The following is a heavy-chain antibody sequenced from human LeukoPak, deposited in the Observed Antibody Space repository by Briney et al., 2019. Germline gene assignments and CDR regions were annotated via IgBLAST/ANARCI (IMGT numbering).Heavy chain of an antibody. CDR3: ARDVGGKDFDY. J-gene: IGHJ4*02. Sequence: GGSLRLSCEASGFIFGSYHMSWVRQAPGKGLEWVSSISGTAAGTDYADSVKGRFTISRDNAKNSLYLQMNSLRAEDTAVYYCARDVGGKDFDYWGQGTLVTVSS. CDR2: ISGTAAGT. CDR1: GFIFGSYH. V-gene: IGHV3-23*01. D-gene: IGHD1-1*01.